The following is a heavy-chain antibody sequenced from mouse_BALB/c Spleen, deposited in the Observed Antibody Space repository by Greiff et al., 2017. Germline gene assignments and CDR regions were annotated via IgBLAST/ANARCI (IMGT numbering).Heavy chain of an antibody. V-gene: IGHV3-2*02. CDR2: ISYSGST. CDR3: ARNYGSSY. D-gene: IGHD1-1*01. Sequence: EVQRVESGPGLVKPSQSLSLTCTVTGYSITSDYAWNWIRQFPGNKLEWMGYISYSGSTSYNPSLKSRISITRDTSKNQFFLQLNSVTTEDTATYYCARNYGSSYWGQGTLVTVSA. J-gene: IGHJ3*01. CDR1: GYSITSDYA.